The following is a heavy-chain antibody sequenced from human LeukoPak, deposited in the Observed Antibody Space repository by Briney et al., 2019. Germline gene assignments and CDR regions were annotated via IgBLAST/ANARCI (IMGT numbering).Heavy chain of an antibody. CDR1: GFTFSDYY. J-gene: IGHJ3*02. D-gene: IGHD4-17*01. Sequence: GGSLRLSCAASGFTFSDYYTGWIPQAPGKGLGWVSYISSSGSTIYYADYVKGRFTISRDNAKNSLYLQMNSLRAEDTAVYYCARDRSTVTSRERGWAFDIWGQGTMVTVSS. CDR3: ARDRSTVTSRERGWAFDI. CDR2: ISSSGSTI. V-gene: IGHV3-11*04.